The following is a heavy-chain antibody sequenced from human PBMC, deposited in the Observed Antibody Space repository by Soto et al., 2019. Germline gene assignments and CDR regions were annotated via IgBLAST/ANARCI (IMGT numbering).Heavy chain of an antibody. V-gene: IGHV1-24*01. D-gene: IGHD3-10*01. Sequence: QVQLVQSGAEVKKPGASVKVSCKVSGYTLTELSMHWVRQAPGKGREWMGGFDPEDGETIYAQKFQGRVTMTEDTSTDTAYMELSSLRSEDTAVYYCATASYGSGSYRSWFDPWGQGTLVTVSS. CDR2: FDPEDGET. CDR1: GYTLTELS. J-gene: IGHJ5*02. CDR3: ATASYGSGSYRSWFDP.